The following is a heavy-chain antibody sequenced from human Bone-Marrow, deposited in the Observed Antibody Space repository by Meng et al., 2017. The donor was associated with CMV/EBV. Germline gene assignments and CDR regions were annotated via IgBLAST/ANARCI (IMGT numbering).Heavy chain of an antibody. CDR1: GGSISSYY. CDR2: IYTSGST. Sequence: GSLRLSCTVSGGSISSYYWSWIRQPAGKGLEWIGRIYTSGSTYYNPSLKSRVTISVDTSKNQFSLKLSSVTAADTAVYYCAREPRSHSYWGQGTLVTASS. CDR3: AREPRSHSY. J-gene: IGHJ4*02. D-gene: IGHD1-14*01. V-gene: IGHV4-4*07.